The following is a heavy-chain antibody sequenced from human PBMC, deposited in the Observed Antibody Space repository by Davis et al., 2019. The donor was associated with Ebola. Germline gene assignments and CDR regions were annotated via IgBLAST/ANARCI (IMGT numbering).Heavy chain of an antibody. D-gene: IGHD3-10*01. CDR1: GGSISSYY. CDR2: IYYSGST. Sequence: MPSETLSLTCTVSGGSISSYYWSWIRQPPGKGLEWIGYIYYSGSTNYNPSLKSRVTISVDTSKNQFSLKLSSVTAADTAVYYCARDFMVQGVNWGQGTLVTVSS. J-gene: IGHJ4*02. CDR3: ARDFMVQGVN. V-gene: IGHV4-59*12.